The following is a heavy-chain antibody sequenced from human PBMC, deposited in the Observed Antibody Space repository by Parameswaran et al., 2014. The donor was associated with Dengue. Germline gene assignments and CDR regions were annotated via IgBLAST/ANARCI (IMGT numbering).Heavy chain of an antibody. Sequence: WIRQPPGKGLEWVANIKQDGSEKYYVDSVKGRFTISRDNAKNSLYLQMNSLRAEDTAVYYCARDPLWFGELLIPEIDYWARNPGHRLL. D-gene: IGHD3-10*01. CDR2: IKQDGSEK. J-gene: IGHJ4*01. CDR3: ARDPLWFGELLIPEIDY. V-gene: IGHV3-7*01.